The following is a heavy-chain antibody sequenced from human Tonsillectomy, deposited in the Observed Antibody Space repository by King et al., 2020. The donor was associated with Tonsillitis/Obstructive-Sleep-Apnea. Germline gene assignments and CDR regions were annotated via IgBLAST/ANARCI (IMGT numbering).Heavy chain of an antibody. Sequence: VQLVESGAEVKKPGESLRISCKGSGYSFTNYWIDWVRPMPGKGLEWMGTIDPSDSYTNYSPSFQGHVTISADKSISTAYLQWTSLKASDTAIFYCARRYFDGHYYYYMDVWGIGTTVTVSS. CDR2: IDPSDSYT. D-gene: IGHD3-9*01. J-gene: IGHJ6*03. V-gene: IGHV5-10-1*01. CDR3: ARRYFDGHYYYYMDV. CDR1: GYSFTNYW.